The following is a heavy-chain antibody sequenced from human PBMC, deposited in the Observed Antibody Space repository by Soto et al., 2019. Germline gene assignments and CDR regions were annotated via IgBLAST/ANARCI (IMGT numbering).Heavy chain of an antibody. CDR3: ARNFRDGYSSPFDY. J-gene: IGHJ4*02. Sequence: QVQLVQSGAEVKKPASSVKVSCKASGGTFSSYAISWVRQAPGQGREGMGGIIPIFGTANYAQKLEGRVMITADESTRIATIELSSLGSEDTAVYYWARNFRDGYSSPFDYWGQGTLVTVSS. D-gene: IGHD4-4*01. CDR2: IIPIFGTA. V-gene: IGHV1-69*12. CDR1: GGTFSSYA.